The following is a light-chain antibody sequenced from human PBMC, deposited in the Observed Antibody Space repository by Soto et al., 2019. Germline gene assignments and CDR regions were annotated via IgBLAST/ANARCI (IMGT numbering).Light chain of an antibody. V-gene: IGKV3-11*01. CDR3: QQRTAT. J-gene: IGKJ1*01. CDR2: DAS. Sequence: EIVLTQSPATLSLSPGERATLSCRASQSVSSYLAWYQQKPGQAPRLLIYDASNRATGIPARFSGSGSGTDFTLTISSIAPEDFAVYYCQQRTATFGQWTKVEIK. CDR1: QSVSSY.